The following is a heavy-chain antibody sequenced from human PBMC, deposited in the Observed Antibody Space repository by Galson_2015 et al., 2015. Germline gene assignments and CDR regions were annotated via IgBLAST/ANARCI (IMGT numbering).Heavy chain of an antibody. CDR2: ISSSSNTI. V-gene: IGHV3-48*01. J-gene: IGHJ4*02. Sequence: SLRLSCAASGFTFSSYRMNWVRQAPGKGLEWVSYISSSSNTIYYADSVKGRFTISRDNAKNSLFLQMNSLTAEDTAVYYCARDQFGGYSYDSWGQGTLVTVSS. CDR1: GFTFSSYR. CDR3: ARDQFGGYSYDS. D-gene: IGHD5-18*01.